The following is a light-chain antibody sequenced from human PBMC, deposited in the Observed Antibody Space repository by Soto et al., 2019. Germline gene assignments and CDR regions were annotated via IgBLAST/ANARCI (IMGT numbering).Light chain of an antibody. CDR1: SSDVGGYNY. CDR2: EVS. Sequence: QAVVTQPPSASGSPGQSVTICCAGTSSDVGGYNYVSWYQQYPGKVPKLMIYEVSERPSGVPDRFSGSKSGNTAFLTVSGLQAEDEADYYCLSYADTAYVFGTGTKLTVL. CDR3: LSYADTAYV. V-gene: IGLV2-8*01. J-gene: IGLJ1*01.